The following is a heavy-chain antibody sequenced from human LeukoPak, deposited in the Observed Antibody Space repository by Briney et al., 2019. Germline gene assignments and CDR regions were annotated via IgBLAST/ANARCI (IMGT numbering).Heavy chain of an antibody. D-gene: IGHD1-7*01. CDR1: GDSFSSNSAA. Sequence: SQTLSLTCAISGDSFSSNSAAWNWIRQSPSRGLEWLGRTYYRSKWYNDYAVSVKSRITINPDTSKNQFSLKLSSVTAADTAVYYCARSITGTTVYYYYYMDVWGKGTTVTVSS. CDR2: TYYRSKWYN. V-gene: IGHV6-1*01. CDR3: ARSITGTTVYYYYYMDV. J-gene: IGHJ6*03.